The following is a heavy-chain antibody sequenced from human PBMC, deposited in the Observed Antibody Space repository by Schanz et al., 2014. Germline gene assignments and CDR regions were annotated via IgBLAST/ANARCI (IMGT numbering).Heavy chain of an antibody. CDR3: ARDLIAAAESWFDP. J-gene: IGHJ5*02. Sequence: QVQLVQSGAEVKKPGVSVKVSCKASGYTFTTYYIHWVRQAPGQGLEWLGWINPANGNTHYSPRLNGRVSISSDTAASTVYLHFSSLKSDDTAVYYCARDLIAAAESWFDPWGQGTPITVSS. CDR1: GYTFTTYY. CDR2: INPANGNT. V-gene: IGHV1-2*02. D-gene: IGHD6-13*01.